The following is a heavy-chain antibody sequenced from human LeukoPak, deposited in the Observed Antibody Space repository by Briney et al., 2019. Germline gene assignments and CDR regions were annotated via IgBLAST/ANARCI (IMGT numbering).Heavy chain of an antibody. Sequence: GESLKISCAASGFTFSSYSMNWVRQAPGKGLEWVSSISSSSSYIYYADSVEGRFTISRDNAKNSLYLQMNSLRAEDTAVYYCARDSMAAAGTVDYWGQGTLVTVSS. D-gene: IGHD6-13*01. V-gene: IGHV3-21*01. J-gene: IGHJ4*02. CDR1: GFTFSSYS. CDR2: ISSSSSYI. CDR3: ARDSMAAAGTVDY.